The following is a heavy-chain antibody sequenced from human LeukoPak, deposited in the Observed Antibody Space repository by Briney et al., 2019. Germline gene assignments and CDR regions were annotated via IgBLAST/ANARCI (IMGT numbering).Heavy chain of an antibody. CDR1: GFTFSSYA. V-gene: IGHV3-23*01. Sequence: GGSLKLSCAASGFTFSSYAMSWVRQAPGKGLEWVSAISGSGGSTYYAGSVKGRFTISRDNSKNTLYLQMNSLRAEDTAVYYCAKDLVGVSDYWGQGTLVTVSS. CDR3: AKDLVGVSDY. D-gene: IGHD1-26*01. J-gene: IGHJ4*02. CDR2: ISGSGGST.